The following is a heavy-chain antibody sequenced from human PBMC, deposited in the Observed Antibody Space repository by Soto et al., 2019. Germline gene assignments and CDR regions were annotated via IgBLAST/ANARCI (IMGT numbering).Heavy chain of an antibody. J-gene: IGHJ5*02. CDR1: GGSISSYY. V-gene: IGHV4-59*01. D-gene: IGHD3-3*01. CDR2: IYYSGST. Sequence: RSLTCTVPGGSISSYYWSWIRQPPGKGLEWIGYIYYSGSTNYNPSLKSRVTISVDTSKNQFSLKLSSVTAADTAVYCCARQARGYDFWGGYGEGWFDPWGQGTLVTVSS. CDR3: ARQARGYDFWGGYGEGWFDP.